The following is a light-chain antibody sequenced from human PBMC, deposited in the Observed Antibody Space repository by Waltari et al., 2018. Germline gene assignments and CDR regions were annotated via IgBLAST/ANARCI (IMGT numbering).Light chain of an antibody. Sequence: EIVMTQFPGTLSVSVGEGATLSCRASQSVRGNLAWYQQKPGQAPRLLVYGGTTRAPGVPGRFSGRGFGTEFSLTISSLQSEDLAVYYCQQYDQWPMYTFGQGTKLEI. CDR3: QQYDQWPMYT. V-gene: IGKV3-15*01. J-gene: IGKJ2*01. CDR1: QSVRGN. CDR2: GGT.